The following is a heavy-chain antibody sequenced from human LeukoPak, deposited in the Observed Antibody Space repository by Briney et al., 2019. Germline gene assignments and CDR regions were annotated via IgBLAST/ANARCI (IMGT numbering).Heavy chain of an antibody. CDR2: ISSSGSTI. Sequence: GGSLRLSCAASGFTFSNSWMTWVRQAPGKGLEWVSYISSSGSTIYYADSVKGRFTISRDNAKNSLYLQMNSLRAEDTAVYYCARGQRYSGYDCFDYWGQGTLVTVSS. V-gene: IGHV3-11*01. D-gene: IGHD5-12*01. CDR1: GFTFSNSW. J-gene: IGHJ4*02. CDR3: ARGQRYSGYDCFDY.